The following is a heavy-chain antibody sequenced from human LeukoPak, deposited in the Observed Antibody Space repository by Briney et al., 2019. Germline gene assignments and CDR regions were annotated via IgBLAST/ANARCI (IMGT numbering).Heavy chain of an antibody. D-gene: IGHD1-26*01. CDR2: IYYSGST. J-gene: IGHJ5*02. CDR3: AREGGELLSDWFDP. V-gene: IGHV4-59*01. CDR1: GGSISSYY. Sequence: PSETLSLTCTVSGGSISSYYWSWIRQPPGKGLEWIGYIYYSGSTNYNPSLKSRVTISVDTSKNQFSLKLSSVTAADTAVYYCAREGGELLSDWFDPWGQGTLVTVSS.